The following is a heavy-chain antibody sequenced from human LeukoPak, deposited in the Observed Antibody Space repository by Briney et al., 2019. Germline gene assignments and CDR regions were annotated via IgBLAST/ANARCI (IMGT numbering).Heavy chain of an antibody. CDR3: ARPYYYDSRIDP. J-gene: IGHJ5*02. CDR2: MYYSGST. D-gene: IGHD3-22*01. CDR1: GGSISSGDYY. V-gene: IGHV4-30-4*01. Sequence: SETLSLTCTVSGGSISSGDYYWSWIRQPPGKGLEWIAYMYYSGSTYYHPSLKSRVTMSADTSKNQLSLKLSSVTAADTAVYYCARPYYYDSRIDPWGQGILVTVSS.